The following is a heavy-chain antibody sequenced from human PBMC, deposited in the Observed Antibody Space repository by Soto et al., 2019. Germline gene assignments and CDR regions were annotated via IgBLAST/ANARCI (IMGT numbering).Heavy chain of an antibody. CDR1: GFTFSSYW. D-gene: IGHD6-19*01. CDR2: IKQDGSEK. Sequence: VQLVESGGGLVKPGGSLRLSCAASGFTFSSYWMSWVRQAPGKGLEWVANIKQDGSEKYYVDSVKGRFTISRDNAKNSLYLQMNSLRAEDTAVYYCARTKKGIAVYGMDVWGQGTTVTVSS. V-gene: IGHV3-7*03. CDR3: ARTKKGIAVYGMDV. J-gene: IGHJ6*02.